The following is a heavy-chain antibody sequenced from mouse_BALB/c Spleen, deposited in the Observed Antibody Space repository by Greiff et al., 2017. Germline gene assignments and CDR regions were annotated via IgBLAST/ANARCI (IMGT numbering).Heavy chain of an antibody. CDR2: IWGDGST. CDR3: ARAGLRLHAMDY. D-gene: IGHD1-2*01. Sequence: QVQLKQSGPGLVAPSQSLSITCTVSGFSLTGYGVNWVRQPPGKGLEWLGMIWGDGSTDYNSALKSRLSISKDNSKSQVFLKMNSLQTDDTAMYYCARAGLRLHAMDYWGQGTSVTVSS. J-gene: IGHJ4*01. CDR1: GFSLTGYG. V-gene: IGHV2-6-7*01.